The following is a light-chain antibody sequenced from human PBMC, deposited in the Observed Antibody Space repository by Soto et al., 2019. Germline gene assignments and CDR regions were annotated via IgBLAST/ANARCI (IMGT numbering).Light chain of an antibody. Sequence: DIQMTQSPSAMSASVGGRVTITCRASQGIHKYLAWFQQKPGKVPKRLIYGASNLQSGVPSRFSGSGSGTEFTLTISSLQPEDFATYYCLQHNFYPPTFGQGTRLE. CDR2: GAS. CDR1: QGIHKY. CDR3: LQHNFYPPT. V-gene: IGKV1-17*03. J-gene: IGKJ5*01.